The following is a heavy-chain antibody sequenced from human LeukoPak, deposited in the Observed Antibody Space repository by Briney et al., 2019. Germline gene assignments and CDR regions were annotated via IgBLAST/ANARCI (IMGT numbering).Heavy chain of an antibody. V-gene: IGHV3-23*01. CDR1: GFTSSSYA. Sequence: GGSLRLSCAASGFTSSSYAMSWVRQAPGKGLEWVSTILGSGCDGCTYYTDSVKGRFTISRDNSKNTLYLQMNSLRAEDTAVYYCVKEEWLGKMNYFDYWGQGTLVTVSS. CDR2: ILGSGCDGCT. CDR3: VKEEWLGKMNYFDY. J-gene: IGHJ4*02. D-gene: IGHD3-3*01.